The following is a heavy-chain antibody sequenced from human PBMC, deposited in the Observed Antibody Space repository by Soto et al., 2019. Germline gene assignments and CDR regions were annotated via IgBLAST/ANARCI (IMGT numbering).Heavy chain of an antibody. J-gene: IGHJ5*02. D-gene: IGHD6-6*01. CDR1: GYSFTSYW. CDR2: IDPSDSYT. Sequence: GESLKISCKGSGYSFTSYWISWVRQMPGKGLEWMGRIDPSDSYTNYSPSFQGHVTISADKSISTAYLQWSSLKASDTAMYYCASAFEYSSSSWGQGTLVTVSS. CDR3: ASAFEYSSSS. V-gene: IGHV5-10-1*01.